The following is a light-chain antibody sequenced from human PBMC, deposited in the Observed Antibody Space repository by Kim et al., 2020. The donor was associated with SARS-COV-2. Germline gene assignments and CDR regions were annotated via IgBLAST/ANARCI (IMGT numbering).Light chain of an antibody. CDR1: SSDVGGFNY. CDR2: DVN. CDR3: SSYTSSSTLV. V-gene: IGLV2-14*01. Sequence: QSALTQPASVSGSPGQSITISCTGTSSDVGGFNYVSWYQQHPGKAPKLMIYDVNKRPSGVSNRFSGSKSGNTASLTISGLQAEDEAYYHCSSYTSSSTLVFGGGTQLTVL. J-gene: IGLJ2*01.